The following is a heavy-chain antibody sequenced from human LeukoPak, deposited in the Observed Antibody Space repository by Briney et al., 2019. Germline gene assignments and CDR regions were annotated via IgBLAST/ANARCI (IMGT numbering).Heavy chain of an antibody. CDR3: ARGPSGLN. V-gene: IGHV1-2*02. CDR1: GYTFTSYD. Sequence: ASVKVSCKASGYTFTSYDINWVRQATGQGLEWMGWTNPNNGGTNYAQKFQGRVTMTRDTSISTAYMELSSLRSDDTAVYYCARGPSGLNWGQGTLVTVSS. CDR2: TNPNNGGT. D-gene: IGHD3-10*01. J-gene: IGHJ4*02.